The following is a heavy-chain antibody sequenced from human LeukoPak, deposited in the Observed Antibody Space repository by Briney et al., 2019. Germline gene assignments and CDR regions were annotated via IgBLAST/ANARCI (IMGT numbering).Heavy chain of an antibody. J-gene: IGHJ5*02. V-gene: IGHV1-2*02. D-gene: IGHD2-2*02. CDR3: ARDLVVVPAAIEWDNWFDP. Sequence: ASVKVSCKASGYTFTGYYMHWVRQAPGQGLEWMGWINPNSGGTNYAQKFQGRVTMTRDTSISTAYMELSRLRSDDTAVYYCARDLVVVPAAIEWDNWFDPWGQGTLVTVSS. CDR2: INPNSGGT. CDR1: GYTFTGYY.